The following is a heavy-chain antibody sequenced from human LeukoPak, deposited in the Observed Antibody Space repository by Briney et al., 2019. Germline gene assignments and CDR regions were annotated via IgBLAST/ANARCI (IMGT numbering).Heavy chain of an antibody. V-gene: IGHV1-69*13. Sequence: ASVKVSCKASGGTFSSYAISWVRQAPGQGLEWMGGIIPIFGTANYAQKFQGRVTITADESTSTAYMELSSLRSEDTAVYYCARGAFDCSSTSCYFDPWGQRTLVTVSS. CDR1: GGTFSSYA. CDR3: ARGAFDCSSTSCYFDP. D-gene: IGHD2-2*01. J-gene: IGHJ5*02. CDR2: IIPIFGTA.